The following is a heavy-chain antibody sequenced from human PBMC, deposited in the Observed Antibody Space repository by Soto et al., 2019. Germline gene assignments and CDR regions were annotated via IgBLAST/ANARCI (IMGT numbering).Heavy chain of an antibody. J-gene: IGHJ5*02. Sequence: GGSLRLSCAASGFTVSSNYMSWVRQAPGKGLEWVSVIYSGGSTYYADSVKGRFTISRDNSKNTLYLQMNSLRAEDTAVYYCARSDYSDSSGYYRWGQGTLVTVSS. CDR3: ARSDYSDSSGYYR. V-gene: IGHV3-53*01. D-gene: IGHD3-22*01. CDR1: GFTVSSNY. CDR2: IYSGGST.